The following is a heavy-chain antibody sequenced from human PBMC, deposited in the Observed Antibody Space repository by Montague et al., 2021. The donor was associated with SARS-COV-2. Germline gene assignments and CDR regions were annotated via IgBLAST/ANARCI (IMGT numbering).Heavy chain of an antibody. D-gene: IGHD3-10*01. Sequence: SLRLSCAASGFTVSSNYMSWVRQAPGKGLEWVSVIYSGGSTYYADSVKGRFTISRHNSKNTLYLQMNSLRAEDTAVYYCAGSNWSSGSYYQLDYWSQGTLVTVSS. J-gene: IGHJ4*02. CDR2: IYSGGST. CDR1: GFTVSSNY. V-gene: IGHV3-53*04. CDR3: AGSNWSSGSYYQLDY.